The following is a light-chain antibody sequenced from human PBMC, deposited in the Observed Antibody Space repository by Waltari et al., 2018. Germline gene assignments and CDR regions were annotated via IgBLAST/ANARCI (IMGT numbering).Light chain of an antibody. CDR1: LGISRW. V-gene: IGKV1-12*01. CDR2: PAS. Sequence: DIQMTQSPSSVSASVGDRVTITCRASLGISRWLGWYQQKPGKAPKLLIYPASSLRSGGPSRFSGSGSGTDFTLNFSSLQPEDFATYYCIQANSFPWTFGQGTKVE. J-gene: IGKJ1*01. CDR3: IQANSFPWT.